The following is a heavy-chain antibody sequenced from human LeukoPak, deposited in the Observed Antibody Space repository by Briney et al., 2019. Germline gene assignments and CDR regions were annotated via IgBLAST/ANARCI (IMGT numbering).Heavy chain of an antibody. Sequence: SETLSLTCAVYGGSFSGYYWSWIRQPPGKGLEWIGEINHSGSTNYNPSLKSRVTISVDTSRNQFSLKLSSVTAADTAVYYCARGRMVVAARGPNAFDIWGQGTMVTVSS. CDR1: GGSFSGYY. J-gene: IGHJ3*02. CDR2: INHSGST. D-gene: IGHD2-15*01. CDR3: ARGRMVVAARGPNAFDI. V-gene: IGHV4-34*01.